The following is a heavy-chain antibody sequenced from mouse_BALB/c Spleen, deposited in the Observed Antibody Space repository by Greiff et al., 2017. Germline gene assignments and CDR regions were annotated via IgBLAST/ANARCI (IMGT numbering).Heavy chain of an antibody. CDR2: IYPGNSDT. V-gene: IGHV1-5*01. CDR1: GYTFTSYW. CDR3: TRGAVVVPYAMDY. J-gene: IGHJ4*01. Sequence: VQLQQSGTVLARPGASVKMSCKASGYTFTSYWMHWVQQRPGQGLEWIGAIYPGNSDTSYNQKFKGKAKLTAVTSTSTAYMEISSLTNEDSAVYYCTRGAVVVPYAMDYWGQGTSVTVSA. D-gene: IGHD1-1*01.